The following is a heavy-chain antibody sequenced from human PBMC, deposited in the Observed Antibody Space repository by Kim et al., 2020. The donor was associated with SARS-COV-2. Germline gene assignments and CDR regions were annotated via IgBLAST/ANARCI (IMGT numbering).Heavy chain of an antibody. J-gene: IGHJ5*02. Sequence: GESLKISCKDSGYSFSSYWINWVRQMPGKGLEWMGRIDPKDSYTSYSPSFQGHVTISADKSISTAYLQWSSLKASDTAMYYCARQVGSGWLKWLDPWGQGTLVTVSS. CDR3: ARQVGSGWLKWLDP. CDR1: GYSFSSYW. V-gene: IGHV5-10-1*01. D-gene: IGHD6-19*01. CDR2: IDPKDSYT.